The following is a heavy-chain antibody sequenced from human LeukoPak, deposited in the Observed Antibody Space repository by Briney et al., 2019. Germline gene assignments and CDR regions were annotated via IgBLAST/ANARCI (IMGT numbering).Heavy chain of an antibody. J-gene: IGHJ5*02. CDR2: ISYDGSHK. V-gene: IGHV3-30*18. Sequence: GGSLRLSCAASGITFRSYGMHWVRQAPGKGLEWVAVISYDGSHKYYADSVKGRFSISRDNSKNTLYLQMNSLRADDTAVYYCAKGARGDTVTSIVGINWFDPWGQGTLVTVSS. CDR1: GITFRSYG. CDR3: AKGARGDTVTSIVGINWFDP. D-gene: IGHD4-17*01.